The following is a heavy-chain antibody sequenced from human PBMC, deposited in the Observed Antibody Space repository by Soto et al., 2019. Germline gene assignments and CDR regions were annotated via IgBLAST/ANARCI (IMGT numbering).Heavy chain of an antibody. CDR3: ARGYSSSPLFDY. V-gene: IGHV4-31*03. Sequence: QVQLQESGPGLVKPSQTLSLTCTVSGGSISSGGYYWSWIRQHPGKGLEWIGYIYYSGSIYYNPSLKSRVTISVDTSKNQFSLKLSSVTAADTAVYYCARGYSSSPLFDYWGQGTLVTVSS. CDR1: GGSISSGGYY. J-gene: IGHJ4*02. D-gene: IGHD6-6*01. CDR2: IYYSGSI.